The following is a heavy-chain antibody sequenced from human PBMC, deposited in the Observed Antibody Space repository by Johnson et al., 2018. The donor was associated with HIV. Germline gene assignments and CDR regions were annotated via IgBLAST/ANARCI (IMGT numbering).Heavy chain of an antibody. V-gene: IGHV3-64*01. CDR1: GFTFSSYA. Sequence: VQLVESGGGLVQPGGSLRLSCAASGFTFSSYAVSWVRQAPGKGLQYVSAISSNGGSTYYANSVKGRFPISRDNSRNTLYLQMGRLRVEDMAVYYCARDVASVYGSGDHAFDIWGQGTMVTVSS. J-gene: IGHJ3*02. CDR3: ARDVASVYGSGDHAFDI. D-gene: IGHD3-10*01. CDR2: ISSNGGST.